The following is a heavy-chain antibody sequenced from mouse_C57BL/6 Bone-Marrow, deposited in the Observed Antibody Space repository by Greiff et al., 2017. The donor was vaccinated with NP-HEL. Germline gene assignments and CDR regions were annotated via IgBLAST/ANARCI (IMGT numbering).Heavy chain of an antibody. Sequence: EVQLVESGGGLVQPGGSLKLSCAASGFTFSDYYMYWVRQTPEKRLEWVAYISNGGGSTYYPDTVKGRFTISRDNAKNTLYLQMSRLKSEDTAMYYCARPGITTAPFAYWGQGTLVTVSA. CDR3: ARPGITTAPFAY. V-gene: IGHV5-12*01. D-gene: IGHD1-1*01. J-gene: IGHJ3*01. CDR1: GFTFSDYY. CDR2: ISNGGGST.